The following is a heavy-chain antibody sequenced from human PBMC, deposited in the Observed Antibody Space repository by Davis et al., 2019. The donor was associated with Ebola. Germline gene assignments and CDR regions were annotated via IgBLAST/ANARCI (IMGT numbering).Heavy chain of an antibody. V-gene: IGHV3-23*01. CDR2: ISASGADI. J-gene: IGHJ4*02. CDR1: GFTFSNYA. CDR3: ATRLWDGDS. D-gene: IGHD1-1*01. Sequence: GESLKISCVASGFTFSNYAMSWVRQAPGGGLEWVSGISASGADIKYADSVKGRFTISRDDSKNTMYLQMSSLRAEDTAVYYCATRLWDGDSWGQGTLVTVSS.